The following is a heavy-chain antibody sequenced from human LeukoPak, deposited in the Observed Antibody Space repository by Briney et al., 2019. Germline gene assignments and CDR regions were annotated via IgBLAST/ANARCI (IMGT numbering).Heavy chain of an antibody. CDR3: ARPRTASWYDFDY. CDR1: GFTFRSYW. D-gene: IGHD6-13*01. Sequence: GRSLRLSCAASGFTFRSYWMAWVRQAPGKGLEWVANIKEDGSEKYYVDSVMGRFTISRDNAKNSLYMQMNSLRAEDAAVYYCARPRTASWYDFDYWGQGTLVTVSS. CDR2: IKEDGSEK. V-gene: IGHV3-7*01. J-gene: IGHJ4*02.